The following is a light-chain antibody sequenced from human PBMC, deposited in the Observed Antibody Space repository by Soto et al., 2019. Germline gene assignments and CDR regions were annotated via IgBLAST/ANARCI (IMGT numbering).Light chain of an antibody. CDR1: SSDVGGYNY. V-gene: IGLV2-14*01. CDR2: EVS. Sequence: QSALTQPASVSGSPGQSITISCTGTSSDVGGYNYVSWYQQHPGKAPKLMIYEVSNRPSGVSNRFSGSNSGNTASLPISGLLAEDEDDYYCSSYTSSSTRVFGGGTKLTVL. CDR3: SSYTSSSTRV. J-gene: IGLJ2*01.